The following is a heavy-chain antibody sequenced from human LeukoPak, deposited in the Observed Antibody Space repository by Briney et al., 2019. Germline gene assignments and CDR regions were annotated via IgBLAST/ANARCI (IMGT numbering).Heavy chain of an antibody. Sequence: SETLSLTCTVSGGSISSFYWSWIRQPAGKGLEWIGRIYSGGITNYSPSLKSRVTMSVDTSNNQFSLKLTSMTAADTAVYYCARNPCGVGTCHHYFDYWGQGTLVTVSS. CDR1: GGSISSFY. V-gene: IGHV4-4*07. CDR3: ARNPCGVGTCHHYFDY. CDR2: IYSGGIT. J-gene: IGHJ4*02. D-gene: IGHD2-21*01.